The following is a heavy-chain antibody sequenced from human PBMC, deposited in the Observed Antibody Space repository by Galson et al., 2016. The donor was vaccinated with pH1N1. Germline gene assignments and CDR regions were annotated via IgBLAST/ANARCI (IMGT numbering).Heavy chain of an antibody. CDR1: GGSISSSSYY. D-gene: IGHD3-10*01. CDR3: ARRGIGEFLYYFDY. J-gene: IGHJ4*02. Sequence: LSLTCTVSGGSISSSSYYWGWIRQPPGKGLEWIGSIYYSGSTYYNPSLKSRVTISVDTSKNQFSLKMSSVTAADTAVYYCARRGIGEFLYYFDYWGQGTLVTASS. CDR2: IYYSGST. V-gene: IGHV4-39*01.